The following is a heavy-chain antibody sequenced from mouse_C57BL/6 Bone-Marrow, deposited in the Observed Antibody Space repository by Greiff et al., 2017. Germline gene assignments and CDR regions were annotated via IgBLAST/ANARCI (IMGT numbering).Heavy chain of an antibody. CDR2: ISDGDSYN. CDR1: GFTFSSYS. D-gene: IGHD2-3*01. Sequence: EVKLEESGGGLVQPGGSLKLYCAASGFTFSSYSMSWVRQTPEKRLAWVATISDGDSYNYYPANVKGRFTISRDNAKNNLYLQMSHLKSEDTAMYYCASDTDDLYAMDYWGQGTSVTVSS. V-gene: IGHV5-4*03. J-gene: IGHJ4*01. CDR3: ASDTDDLYAMDY.